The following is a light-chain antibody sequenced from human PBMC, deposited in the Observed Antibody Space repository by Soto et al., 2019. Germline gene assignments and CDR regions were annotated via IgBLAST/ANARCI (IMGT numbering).Light chain of an antibody. CDR1: QSLSKTY. Sequence: EIVLTQSPGTLSLSPGERATLSCRASQSLSKTYLAWYQKKPGQAPRLLIDGASSRATGTPDRFSGSGSGTDFTLTISRLETEDFAVYYCQQYVSPPWTFGQGTKVDIK. CDR2: GAS. CDR3: QQYVSPPWT. J-gene: IGKJ1*01. V-gene: IGKV3-20*01.